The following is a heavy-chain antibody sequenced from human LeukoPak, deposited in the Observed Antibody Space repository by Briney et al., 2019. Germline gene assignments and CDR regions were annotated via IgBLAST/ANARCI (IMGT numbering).Heavy chain of an antibody. J-gene: IGHJ4*02. CDR3: ARDSSGWYYYFDY. CDR1: GFTFSSCW. V-gene: IGHV3-7*01. CDR2: IKQDGSEK. Sequence: GGSLRLSCAASGFTFSSCWMSWVRQAPGKGLEWVANIKQDGSEKYYVDSVKGQFTISRDNAKNSLYLQMNSLRAEDTAVYYCARDSSGWYYYFDYWGQGTLVTVSS. D-gene: IGHD6-19*01.